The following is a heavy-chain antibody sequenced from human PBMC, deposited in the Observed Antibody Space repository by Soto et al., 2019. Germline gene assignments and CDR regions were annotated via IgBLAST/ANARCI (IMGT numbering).Heavy chain of an antibody. CDR3: AKKGIAVAGWFDY. CDR2: ISGSGGST. J-gene: IGHJ4*02. CDR1: GFTFSSYA. D-gene: IGHD6-19*01. Sequence: EVQLLESGGGLVQPGGSLRLSCAASGFTFSSYAMSWVRQAPGKGLEWVSAISGSGGSTYYADSVKGRLTISRDNSKNTLYLQMNRLRAEDTAVYYCAKKGIAVAGWFDYWGQGTLVTISS. V-gene: IGHV3-23*01.